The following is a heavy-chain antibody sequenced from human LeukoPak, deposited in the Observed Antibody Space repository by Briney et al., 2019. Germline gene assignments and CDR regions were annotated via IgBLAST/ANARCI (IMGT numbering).Heavy chain of an antibody. J-gene: IGHJ5*02. Sequence: SETLSLTCTVSGGSVSSGSSYWSWVRQPPGKGLEWIGYIYYSGTTNYNPSLKSRVTISVDTSNNQFSLKLSSVTAADTAVYYCAMTPRSGWSFGWFDPWGQGTLVTVSS. CDR2: IYYSGTT. CDR1: GGSVSSGSSY. CDR3: AMTPRSGWSFGWFDP. D-gene: IGHD6-19*01. V-gene: IGHV4-61*01.